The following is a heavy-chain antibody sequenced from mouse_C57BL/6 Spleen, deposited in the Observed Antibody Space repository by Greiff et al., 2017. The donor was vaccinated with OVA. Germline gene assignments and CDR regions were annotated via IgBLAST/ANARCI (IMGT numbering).Heavy chain of an antibody. CDR1: GFTFSSYA. CDR3: TVDSSVFYY. J-gene: IGHJ2*01. Sequence: EVKVEESGEGLVKPGGSLKLSCAASGFTFSSYAMSWVRQTPEKRLEWVAYISSGGDYIYYADTVKGRFTISRDNARNTLYLQMSSLKSEDTAMYYCTVDSSVFYYWGQGTTLTVSS. V-gene: IGHV5-9-1*02. D-gene: IGHD3-2*02. CDR2: ISSGGDYI.